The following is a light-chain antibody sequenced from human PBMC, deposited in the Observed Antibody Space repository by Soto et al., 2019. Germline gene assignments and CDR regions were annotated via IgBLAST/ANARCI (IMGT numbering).Light chain of an antibody. J-gene: IGKJ4*02. CDR1: QSVSSSY. CDR2: GAS. V-gene: IGKV3-20*01. CDR3: QQYGSSPPLT. Sequence: VLTQPPGTLSLSPGERATLSCRASQSVSSSYFAWYQQKPGQAPRILIYGASTRATGIPDRSSGSGSGTDFTLTISGVEPEDFALYYCQQYGSSPPLTFGGGTKVEIK.